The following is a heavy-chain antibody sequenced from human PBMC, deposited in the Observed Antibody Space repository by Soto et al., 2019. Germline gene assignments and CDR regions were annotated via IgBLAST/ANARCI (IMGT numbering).Heavy chain of an antibody. CDR2: IWYDGSNK. V-gene: IGHV3-33*01. D-gene: IGHD5-18*01. CDR3: ARDRGHVDTVAPGTFAY. J-gene: IGHJ4*02. Sequence: PGGSLRLSCAASGFTFSSYGMHWVRQAPGKGLEWVAVIWYDGSNKYYADSVKGRFTISRDNSKNTLYLQMNSLRAEDTAVYYCARDRGHVDTVAPGTFAYWGQGTLVPVSS. CDR1: GFTFSSYG.